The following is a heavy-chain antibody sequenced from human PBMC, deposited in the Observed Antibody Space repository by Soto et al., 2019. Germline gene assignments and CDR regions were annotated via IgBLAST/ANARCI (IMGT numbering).Heavy chain of an antibody. D-gene: IGHD4-4*01. J-gene: IGHJ5*02. V-gene: IGHV3-33*01. CDR1: GFTFSSYG. CDR3: ARLNSAQTYNLFDP. Sequence: GGSLRLSCAASGFTFSSYGMHWVRQAPGKGLEWVAVIWYDGSNKYYADSVKGRFTISRDNSKNTLYLQMNSLRAEDTAVYYCARLNSAQTYNLFDPWGQGTLVTVSS. CDR2: IWYDGSNK.